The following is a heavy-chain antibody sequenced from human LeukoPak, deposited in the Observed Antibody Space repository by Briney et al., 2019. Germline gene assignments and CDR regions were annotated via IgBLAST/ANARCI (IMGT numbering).Heavy chain of an antibody. CDR2: IIPILGIA. J-gene: IGHJ4*02. V-gene: IGHV1-69*04. Sequence: ASVKVSCKASGGTFSSYAISWVRQAPGQGLEWMGRIIPILGIANYAQKFQGRVTITADKSTSTAYMELSSLRPEDTAVYYCARGSVVTPLDYWGQGTLVTVSS. CDR1: GGTFSSYA. CDR3: ARGSVVTPLDY. D-gene: IGHD4-23*01.